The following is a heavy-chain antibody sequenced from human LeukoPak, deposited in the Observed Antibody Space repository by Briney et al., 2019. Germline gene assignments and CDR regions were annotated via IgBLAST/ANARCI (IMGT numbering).Heavy chain of an antibody. Sequence: PSETLSLTCTVSGGSISSSSYYWGWIRQPPGTGLERIGSIYYSGNTYYNPSLKSRVTISVDTSKNQFSLKVSSVTVADTAVYYCARDDTPYGSGSYSNWGQGTLVTVSS. CDR1: GGSISSSSYY. CDR2: IYYSGNT. J-gene: IGHJ4*02. CDR3: ARDDTPYGSGSYSN. V-gene: IGHV4-39*07. D-gene: IGHD3-10*01.